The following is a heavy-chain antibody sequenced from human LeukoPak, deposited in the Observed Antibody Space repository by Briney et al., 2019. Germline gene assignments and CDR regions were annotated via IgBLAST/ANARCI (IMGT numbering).Heavy chain of an antibody. CDR1: GFTFSSYA. CDR2: ISGSGDST. CDR3: AQDLAWGAFDH. Sequence: GGSLRLSCAASGFTFSSYAMSWVRQAPGKGLEWVSAISGSGDSTYYADSVKGRFTISRDDSKNTLSLQMNSLRVEDTAVYYCAQDLAWGAFDHWGQGTLVTVSS. D-gene: IGHD7-27*01. V-gene: IGHV3-23*01. J-gene: IGHJ4*02.